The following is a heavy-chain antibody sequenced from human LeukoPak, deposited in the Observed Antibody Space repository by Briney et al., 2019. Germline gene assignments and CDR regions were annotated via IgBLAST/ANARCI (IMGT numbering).Heavy chain of an antibody. J-gene: IGHJ4*02. D-gene: IGHD3-22*01. CDR1: GYSFTNYW. CDR2: IYPGDSNT. V-gene: IGHV5-51*01. CDR3: ARATELDYYDSSGPFDY. Sequence: GESLKISCKGSGYSFTNYWIVWVRQMPGRGLEYMGFIYPGDSNTRYSPSFQGQVTISADKSISTAYLQWSSLKASDTAMYCCARATELDYYDSSGPFDYWGQGTLVTVSS.